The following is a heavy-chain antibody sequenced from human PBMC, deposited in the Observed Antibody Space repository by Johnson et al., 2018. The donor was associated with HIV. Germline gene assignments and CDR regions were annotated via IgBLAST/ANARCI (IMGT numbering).Heavy chain of an antibody. J-gene: IGHJ3*01. CDR2: IRHDGNNK. CDR3: ARGHTWPKSGFDF. CDR1: GFTFSGYG. V-gene: IGHV3-30*02. Sequence: QVQLVESGGGVVQPGWSLRLSCAVSGFTFSGYGMHWVRQTPGKGLAWVAFIRHDGNNKYYAESMKGRLIISRDNSKNMLYLEMQSLTSEDTAVYYCARGHTWPKSGFDFWGQGTMVTVSS. D-gene: IGHD3-3*01.